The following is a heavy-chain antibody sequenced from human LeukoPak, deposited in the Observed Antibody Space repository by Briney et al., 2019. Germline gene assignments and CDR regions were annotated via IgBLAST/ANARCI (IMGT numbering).Heavy chain of an antibody. CDR1: GGSISSGGYY. CDR3: ARVDYYGSGTDY. V-gene: IGHV4-30-2*01. D-gene: IGHD3-10*01. J-gene: IGHJ4*02. CDR2: IYHSGST. Sequence: SQTLSLTCTVSGGSISSGGYYWSWIRQPPGKGLEWIGEIYHSGSTNYNPSLKSRVTISVDKSKNQFSLKLSSVTAADTAVYYCARVDYYGSGTDYWGQGTLVTVSS.